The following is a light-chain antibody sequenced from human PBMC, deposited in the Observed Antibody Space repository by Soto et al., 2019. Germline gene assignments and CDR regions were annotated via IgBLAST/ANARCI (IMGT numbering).Light chain of an antibody. CDR3: QQYQDWPRT. Sequence: EIVMTQSPATLSLSPGERATLSCRASERLTGNLAWYQHRPGQAPRIISYEVSTRATYIPARFSGRGSRTGFTLTISSLKAEDSEVYYCQQYQDWPRTFGQGTKVDIK. CDR2: EVS. J-gene: IGKJ1*01. V-gene: IGKV3-15*01. CDR1: ERLTGN.